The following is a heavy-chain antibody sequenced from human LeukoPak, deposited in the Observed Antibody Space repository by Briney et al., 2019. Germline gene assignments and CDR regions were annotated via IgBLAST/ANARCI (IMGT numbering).Heavy chain of an antibody. CDR1: GLTVSSNY. CDR3: ARCSSTSCYIGDDAFDI. V-gene: IGHV3-53*01. Sequence: GGSLRLSCAASGLTVSSNYMSWVRQAPGKGLEWVSVIYSGGTTYYANSVKGRFTISRDNAKNSLYLQMNSLRAEDTALYHCARCSSTSCYIGDDAFDIWGQGTMVTVSS. J-gene: IGHJ3*02. D-gene: IGHD2-2*02. CDR2: IYSGGTT.